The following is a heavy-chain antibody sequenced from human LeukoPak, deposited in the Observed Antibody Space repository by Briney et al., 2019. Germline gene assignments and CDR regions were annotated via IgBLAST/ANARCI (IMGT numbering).Heavy chain of an antibody. J-gene: IGHJ6*02. Sequence: ASVKVSCKASGYTFTGYYMHWVRQAPGQGLEWIGRINPNSGGTNYAQKFQGRVTMTRDTSISTAYMELSRLRSDDTAVYYCARARSPNYDFWSGYHYYYGMDVWGQGTTVTVSS. D-gene: IGHD3-3*01. CDR2: INPNSGGT. CDR3: ARARSPNYDFWSGYHYYYGMDV. V-gene: IGHV1-2*06. CDR1: GYTFTGYY.